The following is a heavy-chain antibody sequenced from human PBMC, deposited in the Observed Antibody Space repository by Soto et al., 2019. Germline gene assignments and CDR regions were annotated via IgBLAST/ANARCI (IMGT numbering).Heavy chain of an antibody. CDR1: DVSRNTNGGS. V-gene: IGHV2-70*12. CDR2: IDWDDDK. CDR3: ARNPIWDYGDPRNAFDI. J-gene: IGHJ3*02. Sequence: SGATVVKPTETLTLTCTLSDVSRNTNGGSVNWIRQPPGKALEWLARIDWDDDKYYNSSLKTRLTISRDSSRNQVVLTMTNMDPVDTGTYFCARNPIWDYGDPRNAFDIWGQGTSVTVSS. D-gene: IGHD4-17*01.